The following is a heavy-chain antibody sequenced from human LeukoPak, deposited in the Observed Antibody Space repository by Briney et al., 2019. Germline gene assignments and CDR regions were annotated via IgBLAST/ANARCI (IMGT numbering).Heavy chain of an antibody. CDR2: IYPGDSET. J-gene: IGHJ4*02. CDR1: GYSFSGYW. V-gene: IGHV5-51*01. Sequence: GESLKISCKGSGYSFSGYWIGWVRQMPGKGLEGMGIIYPGDSETRYSPSFQGQVTISADKSISTAYLQWSSLKASDTAMYYCARKMGCSGGSCHYFDYWGQGTLLTVSS. D-gene: IGHD2-15*01. CDR3: ARKMGCSGGSCHYFDY.